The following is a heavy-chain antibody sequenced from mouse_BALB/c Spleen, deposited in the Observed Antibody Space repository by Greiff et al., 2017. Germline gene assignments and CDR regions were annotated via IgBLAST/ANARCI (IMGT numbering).Heavy chain of an antibody. J-gene: IGHJ3*01. CDR1: GFTFSSFG. V-gene: IGHV5-17*02. CDR2: ISSGSSTI. Sequence: EVMLVESGGGLVQPGGSRKLSCAASGFTFSSFGMHWVRQAPEKGLEWVAYISSGSSTIYYADTVKGRFTISRDNPKNTLFLQMTSLRSEDTAMYYCARGDPFAYWGQGTLVTVSA. CDR3: ARGDPFAY.